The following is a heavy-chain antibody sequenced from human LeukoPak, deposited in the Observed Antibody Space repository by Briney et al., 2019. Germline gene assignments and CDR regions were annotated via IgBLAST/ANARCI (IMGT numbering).Heavy chain of an antibody. CDR1: GFTFSSYG. J-gene: IGHJ4*02. CDR3: AKVSYYYGSGSYL. Sequence: GGSLRLSCAASGFTFSSYGMHWVRQAPGKGLEWVAVISYDGSNKYYADSVKGRFTISRDNSKNTLYLQMNSLRAEDTAVYYCAKVSYYYGSGSYLWGQGTLVTVSS. V-gene: IGHV3-30*18. CDR2: ISYDGSNK. D-gene: IGHD3-10*01.